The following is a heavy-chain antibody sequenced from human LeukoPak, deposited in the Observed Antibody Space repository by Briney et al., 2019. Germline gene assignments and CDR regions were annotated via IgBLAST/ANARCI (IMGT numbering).Heavy chain of an antibody. D-gene: IGHD2-2*01. J-gene: IGHJ6*04. V-gene: IGHV4-4*07. CDR2: IYTGGST. CDR1: GGSISSYY. Sequence: SETLSLTCTVSGGSISSYYWSWIRQPAGKGLEWIGRIYTGGSTNYDPSLKGRVTMSVDTSKNQFSLKLSTLTAADTAVYYCASARTTAFMDVWGKGTTVTVSS. CDR3: ASARTTAFMDV.